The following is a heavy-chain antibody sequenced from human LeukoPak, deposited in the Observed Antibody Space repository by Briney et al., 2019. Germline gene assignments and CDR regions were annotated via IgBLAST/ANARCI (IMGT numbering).Heavy chain of an antibody. Sequence: GGSLRLSCAASGFTFSNYAMTWVRQAPGKGLEWVSSFVLGGAGAYYADSVKGRFTISRDNSKNTLYLQMDSLRAEDTAVYYCAKVGIRISLIVVVFTTADDWYFDLWGRGTLVTVSS. CDR1: GFTFSNYA. CDR3: AKVGIRISLIVVVFTTADDWYFDL. J-gene: IGHJ2*01. V-gene: IGHV3-23*01. CDR2: FVLGGAGA. D-gene: IGHD3-22*01.